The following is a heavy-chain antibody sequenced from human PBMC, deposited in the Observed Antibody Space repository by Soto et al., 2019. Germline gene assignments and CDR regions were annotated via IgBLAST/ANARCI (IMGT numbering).Heavy chain of an antibody. CDR2: IYWDDDK. J-gene: IGHJ5*02. D-gene: IGHD5-12*01. CDR3: PHLHAKSGYDWRSDP. CDR1: GFSLTNKGVG. V-gene: IGHV2-5*02. Sequence: SGPTLVNPTQTLTLTCNFSGFSLTNKGVGVGWIRQPRRKSLELLGIIYWDDDKRYRPSLNNRLTTTKDTSKNQGVLTRTNVDTVDTATYYCPHLHAKSGYDWRSDPWGQGTLVTVSS.